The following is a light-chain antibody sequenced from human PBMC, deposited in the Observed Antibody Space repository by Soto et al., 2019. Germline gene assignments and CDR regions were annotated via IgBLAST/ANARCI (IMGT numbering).Light chain of an antibody. V-gene: IGKV3-11*01. J-gene: IGKJ5*01. Sequence: EIVLTQSPATLSLSPGERATLSCRASQSISSYLAWYQQKPGQAPRLLIYDASNRATGIPARFSGSGSGTVFTLTISSLEPEDCAVYYCQQRSNGPPITFGQGTRLEIK. CDR2: DAS. CDR3: QQRSNGPPIT. CDR1: QSISSY.